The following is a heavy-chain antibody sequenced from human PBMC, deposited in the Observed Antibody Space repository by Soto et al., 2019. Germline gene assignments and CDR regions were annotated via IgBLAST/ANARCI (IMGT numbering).Heavy chain of an antibody. CDR2: INAGNGNT. D-gene: IGHD7-27*01. Sequence: ASVKVSCKASGYTFTSCAMHWGRQAPGQRLEWRGWINAGNGNTKYSQKFQGRVTITRDTSASTAYMELSSLRSEDTAVYYCARDGCLTLYWYFDLWGRGTLVTVSS. CDR1: GYTFTSCA. V-gene: IGHV1-3*01. CDR3: ARDGCLTLYWYFDL. J-gene: IGHJ2*01.